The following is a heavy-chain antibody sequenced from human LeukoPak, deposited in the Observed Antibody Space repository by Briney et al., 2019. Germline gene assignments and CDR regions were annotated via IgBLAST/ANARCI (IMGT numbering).Heavy chain of an antibody. D-gene: IGHD4-17*01. J-gene: IGHJ4*02. CDR2: ISYDGSNK. CDR1: GFTFSSYA. CDR3: TRGKTPAVTTPFDY. Sequence: KAGGSLRLSCAASGFTFSSYAMHWVRQAPGKGLEWVAVISYDGSNKYYADSVKGRFTISRDNSKNTLYLQMNSLRAEDTAVYYCTRGKTPAVTTPFDYWGQGTLVTVSS. V-gene: IGHV3-30-3*01.